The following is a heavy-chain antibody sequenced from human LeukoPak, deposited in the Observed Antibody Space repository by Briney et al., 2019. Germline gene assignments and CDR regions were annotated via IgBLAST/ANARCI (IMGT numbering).Heavy chain of an antibody. J-gene: IGHJ3*02. CDR1: GHTFTAYY. CDR3: ARARASDAFDI. CDR2: IYPDNGGT. V-gene: IGHV1-2*02. Sequence: ASVKVSCKASGHTFTAYYIHWVRQAPGQGLEWMGWIYPDNGGTHYVQKFQGRVTMTRDTSITTAYMELSRLRSGDTAVYYCARARASDAFDIWGQGTMVTVSS.